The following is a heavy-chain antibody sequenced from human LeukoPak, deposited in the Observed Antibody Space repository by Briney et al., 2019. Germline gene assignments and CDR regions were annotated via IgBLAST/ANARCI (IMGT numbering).Heavy chain of an antibody. D-gene: IGHD2-2*01. CDR1: GGSFSGYY. Sequence: SETLSLTCAVSGGSFSGYYWSWIRQPPGKGLERIGEINHSGSTNYNPSTKSRAAISVDTSKNQFSLKLSSVTAADTAVYYCARGIVVVPAAMPDYYGMDVWGQGTTVTVSS. J-gene: IGHJ6*02. CDR3: ARGIVVVPAAMPDYYGMDV. V-gene: IGHV4-34*01. CDR2: INHSGST.